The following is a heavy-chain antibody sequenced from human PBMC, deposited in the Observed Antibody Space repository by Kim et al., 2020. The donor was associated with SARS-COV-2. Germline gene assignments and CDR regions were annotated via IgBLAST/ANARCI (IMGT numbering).Heavy chain of an antibody. CDR3: VRDRGGGAFDF. CDR1: GFTFSAYD. CDR2: ITKTSSTI. V-gene: IGHV3-48*02. D-gene: IGHD3-16*01. Sequence: GGSLRLSCATSGFTFSAYDMNWVRQAPGKGLEWLSFITKTSSTIYYADTVKGRFTISRDNAKNSLYLQMNSLTDDDTAVYFCVRDRGGGAFDFWGQGT. J-gene: IGHJ3*01.